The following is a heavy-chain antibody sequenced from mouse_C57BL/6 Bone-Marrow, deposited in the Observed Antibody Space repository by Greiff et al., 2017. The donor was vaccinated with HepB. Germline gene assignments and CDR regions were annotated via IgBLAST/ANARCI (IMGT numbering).Heavy chain of an antibody. CDR2: IHPNSGST. CDR1: GYTFTSYW. CDR3: ARQGIFYAMDY. Sequence: VQLQQPGAELVKPGASVKLSCKASGYTFTSYWMHWVKQRPGQGLEWIGMIHPNSGSTNYNEKFKSKATLTVDKSSSTAYMQISSLTSEDSAVYYCARQGIFYAMDYWGQGTSVTVSS. J-gene: IGHJ4*01. V-gene: IGHV1-64*01.